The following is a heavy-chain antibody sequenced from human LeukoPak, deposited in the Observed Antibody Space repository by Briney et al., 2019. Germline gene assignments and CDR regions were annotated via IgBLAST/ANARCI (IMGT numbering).Heavy chain of an antibody. CDR1: GFTFSSYE. CDR3: AKDVVKEVGFDY. J-gene: IGHJ4*02. Sequence: GGSLRLSCEASGFTFSSYEMNWVRQAPGQGLEWVSYISSSFSTIYYADYVKGRFTISRDNSKNTLYLQMNSLRAEDTAVYYCAKDVVKEVGFDYWGQGTLVTVSS. CDR2: ISSSFSTI. V-gene: IGHV3-48*03.